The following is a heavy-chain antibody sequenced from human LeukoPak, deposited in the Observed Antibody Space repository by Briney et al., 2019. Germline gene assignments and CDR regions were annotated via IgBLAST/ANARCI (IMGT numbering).Heavy chain of an antibody. CDR2: INHSGST. CDR3: ARVPYYDILTGYWGDYYYYGMDV. Sequence: SETLSLTCAVYGGSFSGYYWSWIRQPPGKGLDWNGEINHSGSTNYNPSLKSRVTISVDTSKNQFSLKLSSVTAADTAVYYCARVPYYDILTGYWGDYYYYGMDVWGQGTRVTVSS. D-gene: IGHD3-9*01. V-gene: IGHV4-34*01. J-gene: IGHJ6*02. CDR1: GGSFSGYY.